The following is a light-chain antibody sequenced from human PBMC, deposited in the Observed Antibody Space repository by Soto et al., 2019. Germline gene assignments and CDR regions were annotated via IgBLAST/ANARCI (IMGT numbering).Light chain of an antibody. J-gene: IGKJ4*01. CDR1: QSISSY. CDR2: AAS. CDR3: QQLNSYPLT. Sequence: DIQMTQPPSTLSASVGDRVTITCRASQSISSYLNWYQQKPGKAPKLLIYAASTLQSGVPSRFSGSGSGTDFTLTISSLQPEDFATYYCQQLNSYPLTFGGGTKVDIK. V-gene: IGKV1-9*01.